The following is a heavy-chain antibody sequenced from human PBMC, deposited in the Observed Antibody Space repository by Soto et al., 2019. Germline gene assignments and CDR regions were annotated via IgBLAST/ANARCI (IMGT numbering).Heavy chain of an antibody. CDR3: ARMRNWVYPPSFFRSGGHFDY. V-gene: IGHV4-34*01. CDR1: GGSFSGYY. J-gene: IGHJ4*02. Sequence: SETLSLTCAVYGGSFSGYYWSWIRQPPGKGLEWIGEINHSGSTNYNPSLKSRVTISVDTSKNQFSLKLSSVTAADTAVYYCARMRNWVYPPSFFRSGGHFDYWGQGTLVTVSS. CDR2: INHSGST. D-gene: IGHD6-19*01.